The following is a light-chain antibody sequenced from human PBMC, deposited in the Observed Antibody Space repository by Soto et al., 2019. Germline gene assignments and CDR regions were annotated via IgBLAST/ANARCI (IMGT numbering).Light chain of an antibody. Sequence: EIVLTQSPGTLSLSPGERATLSCRASQSVSSSYLAWYQQKPGQSPRLLIFDASNRAPGIPDRFSGSGSGTEFTLTISSLQPDDFATYYCQQYNSYSYTFGQGTKLEIK. J-gene: IGKJ2*01. CDR3: QQYNSYSYT. CDR2: DAS. V-gene: IGKV3-20*01. CDR1: QSVSSSY.